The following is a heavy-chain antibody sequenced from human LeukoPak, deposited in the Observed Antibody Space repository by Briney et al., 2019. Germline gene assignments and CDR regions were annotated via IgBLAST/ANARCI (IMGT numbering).Heavy chain of an antibody. D-gene: IGHD3-10*01. CDR3: AKVPLGSGSYYNDFDY. CDR1: GGSISSGGYY. J-gene: IGHJ4*02. CDR2: IYYNGST. Sequence: PSETLSLTCTVSGGSISSGGYYWSWIRQHPGKGLEWIGYIYYNGSTYYNPSLKSRITISIDTSKNHFSLKLSSVTAADTAVYYCAKVPLGSGSYYNDFDYWGQGTLVTVSS. V-gene: IGHV4-31*03.